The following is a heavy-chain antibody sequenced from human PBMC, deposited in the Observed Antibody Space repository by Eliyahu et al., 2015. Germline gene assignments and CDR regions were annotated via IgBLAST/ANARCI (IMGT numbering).Heavy chain of an antibody. Sequence: LEWVSGISWNSGNVAYADSVKGRFTXSRDNAKNSLYLQMNSLRAEDTALYYCAKDGRGYDSSGLYEYWGLGTLVTVSS. CDR2: ISWNSGNV. J-gene: IGHJ4*02. V-gene: IGHV3-9*01. CDR3: AKDGRGYDSSGLYEY. D-gene: IGHD3-22*01.